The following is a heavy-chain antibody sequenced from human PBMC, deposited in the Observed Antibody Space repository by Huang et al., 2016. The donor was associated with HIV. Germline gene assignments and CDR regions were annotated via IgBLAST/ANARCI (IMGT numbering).Heavy chain of an antibody. CDR3: ARHREGPVAYYSGWGSHLNYMDV. Sequence: QLLLQESGPGLVKPSEALALTCAVSGGSIRSSDYHWGWIRKPPGTGLEWIGSIYYKVNTHYSPSLKSRVTIAVDTSKNLFFLNLTSMTAADTAVYYCARHREGPVAYYSGWGSHLNYMDVWGRGRTVVVSS. CDR1: GGSIRSSDYH. D-gene: IGHD3-10*01. V-gene: IGHV4-39*01. CDR2: IYYKVNT. J-gene: IGHJ6*03.